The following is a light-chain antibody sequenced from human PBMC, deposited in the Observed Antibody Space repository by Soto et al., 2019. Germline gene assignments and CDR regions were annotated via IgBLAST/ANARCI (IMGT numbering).Light chain of an antibody. CDR2: DAS. J-gene: IGKJ1*01. CDR3: QQYNSYSPWT. Sequence: DIQMTQSPSTLSASVGDRVTITCRASQNVNKWLAWFQQKPGKVPKLLIFDASTLQTGVPSRFGGSGSGTEFTLTISSLQPDDFATYYSQQYNSYSPWTFGQGTKVEIK. V-gene: IGKV1-5*01. CDR1: QNVNKW.